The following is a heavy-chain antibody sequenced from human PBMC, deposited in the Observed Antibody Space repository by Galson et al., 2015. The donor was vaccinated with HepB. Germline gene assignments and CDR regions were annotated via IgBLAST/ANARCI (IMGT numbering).Heavy chain of an antibody. CDR3: ARQDDSGTYDFDY. CDR2: IYPGDSDT. CDR1: GYRFTNSW. V-gene: IGHV5-51*01. Sequence: QSGAEVKKPGESLKISCKGSGYRFTNSWIGWVRQMPGKGLEWMGIIYPGDSDTRYSPSFQGQVTISADKSINTAFLQWSSLKASDTALYYCARQDDSGTYDFDYWGQGTLVTVSS. D-gene: IGHD3-10*01. J-gene: IGHJ4*02.